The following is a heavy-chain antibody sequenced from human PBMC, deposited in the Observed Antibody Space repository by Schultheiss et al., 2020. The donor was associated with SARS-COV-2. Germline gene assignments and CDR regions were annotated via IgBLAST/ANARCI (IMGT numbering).Heavy chain of an antibody. J-gene: IGHJ6*02. Sequence: ASVKVSCKASGYTFTGYYIHWVRQAPGQGLEWMGWINPYSGGTNYTQKLQGRVTMTRDTSISTAYMELSRLTSDDTAVYYCARDHQYCSSTSCYPNYYYYGMDVWGQGTTVTVSS. CDR2: INPYSGGT. V-gene: IGHV1-2*02. CDR1: GYTFTGYY. D-gene: IGHD2-2*01. CDR3: ARDHQYCSSTSCYPNYYYYGMDV.